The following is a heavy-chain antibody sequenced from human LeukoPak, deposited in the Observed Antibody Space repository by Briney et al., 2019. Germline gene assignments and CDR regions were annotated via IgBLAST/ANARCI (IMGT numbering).Heavy chain of an antibody. Sequence: GGSLRLSCAASGFTFSNYAMSWVRQAPGKGLEWVSAISGRAGSPYYADSVKGRFTISRDNSKNTLYLQMNSLRAEDTAVYYCAKDDYGDYRYYGMDVWGKGTTVTVSS. CDR3: AKDDYGDYRYYGMDV. V-gene: IGHV3-23*01. CDR1: GFTFSNYA. D-gene: IGHD4-17*01. J-gene: IGHJ6*04. CDR2: ISGRAGSP.